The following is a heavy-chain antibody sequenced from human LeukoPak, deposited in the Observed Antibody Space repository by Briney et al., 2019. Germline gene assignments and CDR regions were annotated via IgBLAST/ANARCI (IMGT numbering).Heavy chain of an antibody. CDR2: IYYSGST. CDR3: ARDRGYYDSSGYFNYWYFDL. Sequence: SETLSLTCTVPGGSISSYYWSWIRQPPGKGLEWIGYIYYSGSTNYNPSLKSRVTISVDTSKNQFSLKLSSVTAADTAVYYCARDRGYYDSSGYFNYWYFDLWGRGTLVTVSS. V-gene: IGHV4-59*01. D-gene: IGHD3-22*01. J-gene: IGHJ2*01. CDR1: GGSISSYY.